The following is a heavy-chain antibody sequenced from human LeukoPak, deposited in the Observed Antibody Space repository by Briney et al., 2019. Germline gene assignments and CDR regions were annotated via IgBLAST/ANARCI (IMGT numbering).Heavy chain of an antibody. D-gene: IGHD3-10*01. V-gene: IGHV4-39*07. CDR2: IYYSGST. J-gene: IGHJ5*02. Sequence: SETLSLTCTVSGGSISSSSYYWGWIRQPPGKGLEWIGSIYYSGSTYYNPSLKSRVTISVDTSKNQFSLKLSSVTAADTAVYYCAIDGRILWFGDQRFLPGWFDPWGQGTLVTVSS. CDR1: GGSISSSSYY. CDR3: AIDGRILWFGDQRFLPGWFDP.